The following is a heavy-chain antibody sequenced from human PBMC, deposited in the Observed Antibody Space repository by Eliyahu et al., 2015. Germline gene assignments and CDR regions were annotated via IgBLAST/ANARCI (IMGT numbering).Heavy chain of an antibody. Sequence: EVQLVESGGGLVQPGGSLRLSCAASGFTFSSYALHWVRQAPGKGLEYVSGVNNNGGSTYHANSVKGRFTISRDNSKNTLYLQMGSLRPEDMAVYYCARGYGRSVDYWGQGTLVTVSS. V-gene: IGHV3-64*01. J-gene: IGHJ4*02. CDR2: VNNNGGST. CDR1: GFTFSSYA. CDR3: ARGYGRSVDY. D-gene: IGHD2-15*01.